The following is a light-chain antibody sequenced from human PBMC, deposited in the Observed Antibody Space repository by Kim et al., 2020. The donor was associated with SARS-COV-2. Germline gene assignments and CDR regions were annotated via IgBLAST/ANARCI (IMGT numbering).Light chain of an antibody. CDR1: NSDVGGYNY. Sequence: QSALTQPRSVSESPGQSVTISCTGTNSDVGGYNYVSWYQQHPGKAPKVMIYDVSKRPSGVPDHFSGSKSGNTASLTISGLQAEDEADYYCCSYAGSYTWVFGGGTQLTVL. V-gene: IGLV2-11*01. CDR3: CSYAGSYTWV. J-gene: IGLJ3*02. CDR2: DVS.